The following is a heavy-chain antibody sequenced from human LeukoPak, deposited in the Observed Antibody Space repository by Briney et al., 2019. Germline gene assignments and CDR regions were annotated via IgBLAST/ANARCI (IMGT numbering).Heavy chain of an antibody. CDR1: GFTFSNYG. V-gene: IGHV3-23*01. CDR2: ISGSGGST. D-gene: IGHD3-10*01. CDR3: AKDGGVLLWFGELHNWFDP. J-gene: IGHJ5*02. Sequence: HPGGTLRLSCAASGFTFSNYGMSWVRQAAGKGLEWVSAISGSGGSTYYADSVKGRFTISRDNSKNTLYLQMNSLRAEDTAVYYCAKDGGVLLWFGELHNWFDPWGQGTLVTVSS.